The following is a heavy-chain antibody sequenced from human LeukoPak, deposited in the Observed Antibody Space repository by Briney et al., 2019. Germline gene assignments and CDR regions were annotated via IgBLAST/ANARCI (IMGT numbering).Heavy chain of an antibody. J-gene: IGHJ4*02. D-gene: IGHD2-2*01. CDR2: ISSSSSYI. CDR1: GFTFSSYS. CDR3: ARDRDQLLPGYATFDY. Sequence: GGSLRLSCAASGFTFSSYSMNWARQAPGKGLEWVSSISSSSSYIYYADSVKGRFTISRDNAKNSLYLQMNSLRAEDTAVYYCARDRDQLLPGYATFDYWGQGTLVTVSS. V-gene: IGHV3-21*01.